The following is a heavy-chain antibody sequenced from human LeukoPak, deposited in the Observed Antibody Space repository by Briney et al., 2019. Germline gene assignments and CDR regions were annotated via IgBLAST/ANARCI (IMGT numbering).Heavy chain of an antibody. CDR3: ARRGYGSGWPNLDY. V-gene: IGHV1-2*02. D-gene: IGHD6-19*01. CDR2: INPSSGGT. Sequence: ASVKVSCKASGYTFTGYYMHWVRQAPGQGLEWMGWINPSSGGTNYAQKFQGRVTMTRDKSISTAYLQWSSLKASDTAMYYCARRGYGSGWPNLDYWGQGTLVTVSS. J-gene: IGHJ4*02. CDR1: GYTFTGYY.